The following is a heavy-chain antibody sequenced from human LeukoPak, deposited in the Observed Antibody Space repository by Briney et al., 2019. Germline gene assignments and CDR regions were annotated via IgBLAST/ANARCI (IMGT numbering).Heavy chain of an antibody. Sequence: GGSLRLSCAASGFIFSSYWMSWVRQAPGKGLEWVANIKQDGSEKYYVDSLKGRFTISRDNAKNSLYLQMNSLRAEDTGVYYCAREGGSYYYYMDVWGKGTTVTVSS. CDR3: AREGGSYYYYMDV. CDR1: GFIFSSYW. V-gene: IGHV3-7*01. CDR2: IKQDGSEK. D-gene: IGHD3-10*01. J-gene: IGHJ6*03.